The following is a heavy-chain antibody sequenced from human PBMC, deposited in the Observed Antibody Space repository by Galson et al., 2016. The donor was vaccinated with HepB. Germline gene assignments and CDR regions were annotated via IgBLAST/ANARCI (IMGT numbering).Heavy chain of an antibody. CDR3: ARGGTPYDFWTTGAFDI. CDR1: GFTFRRYA. D-gene: IGHD3-3*01. J-gene: IGHJ3*02. CDR2: ISYDGSNK. V-gene: IGHV3-30-3*01. Sequence: LSCAASGFTFRRYAMHWVRQAPGKGLEWVALISYDGSNKFYADSVKGRFTLSRDNSKNTLYLQMNSLRAEDTAVYYCARGGTPYDFWTTGAFDIWGQGTMVTVSS.